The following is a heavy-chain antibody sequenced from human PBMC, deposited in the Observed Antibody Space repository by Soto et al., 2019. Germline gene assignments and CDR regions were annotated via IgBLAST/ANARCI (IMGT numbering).Heavy chain of an antibody. D-gene: IGHD3-22*01. J-gene: IGHJ1*01. V-gene: IGHV3-73*01. CDR2: IRSKANSYAT. CDR3: TRQGTYYYDSSGYYPEYFQH. Sequence: GGSLRLSCAASGFTFSGSAMHWVRQASGKGLEWVGRIRSKANSYATAYAASVKGRSTISRDDSKNTAYLQMNSLKTEDTAVYYCTRQGTYYYDSSGYYPEYFQHWGQGTLVTVSS. CDR1: GFTFSGSA.